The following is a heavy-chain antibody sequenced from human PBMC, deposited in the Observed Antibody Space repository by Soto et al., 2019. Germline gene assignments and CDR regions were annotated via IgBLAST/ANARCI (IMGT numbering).Heavy chain of an antibody. CDR3: ARSSGYCSSTSCPYYYYYGMDV. CDR2: ISSSSSYI. J-gene: IGHJ6*02. V-gene: IGHV3-21*01. CDR1: GFTFSSYS. Sequence: GGSLRLSCAASGFTFSSYSMNWVRQAPGKGLEWVSSISSSSSYIYYADSVKGRFTISRDNAKNSLYLQMNSLRAEDTAVYYCARSSGYCSSTSCPYYYYYGMDVWGQGTTVTVSS. D-gene: IGHD2-2*03.